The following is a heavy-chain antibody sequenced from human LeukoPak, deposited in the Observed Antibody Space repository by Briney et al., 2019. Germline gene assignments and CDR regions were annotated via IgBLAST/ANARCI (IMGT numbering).Heavy chain of an antibody. Sequence: GGSLRLPCAVSGFTCNHYEMNWVRQAPGKGLEWVSYISISESSIYYADSVKGRFTISRDNAKNTLYLQMNSLRAEDTAVYYCARDNEYCTGGTCRLDYWGQGALVTVSS. CDR3: ARDNEYCTGGTCRLDY. D-gene: IGHD2-15*01. CDR2: ISISESSI. J-gene: IGHJ4*02. V-gene: IGHV3-48*03. CDR1: GFTCNHYE.